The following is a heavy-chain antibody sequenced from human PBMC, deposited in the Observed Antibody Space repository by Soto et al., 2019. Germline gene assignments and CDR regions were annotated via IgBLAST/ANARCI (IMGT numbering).Heavy chain of an antibody. CDR3: AKMERTQLWLLVQN. CDR2: ITYGGSI. D-gene: IGHD5-18*01. Sequence: KASETLSLTCTVSGASITNDAFFWTWVRQHPEKGLEWLAYITYGGSIYYDPSLRSRLTVSIDKSKSQFSLNVGSVTAADTAVYYCAKMERTQLWLLVQNWGQGLPVTVSS. V-gene: IGHV4-31*03. J-gene: IGHJ4*02. CDR1: GASITNDAFF.